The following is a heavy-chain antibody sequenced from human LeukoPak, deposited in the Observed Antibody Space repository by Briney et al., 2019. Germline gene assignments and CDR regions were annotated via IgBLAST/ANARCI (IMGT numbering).Heavy chain of an antibody. Sequence: GRSLRLSCAASGFTFSSYAMHWVRQAPGKGLEWVAVISYDGSNKYYADSVKGRFTISRDNSKNTLYLQMNSLRAEDTAVYYCARDQKDIVVVVAATPIFRGLNWFDPWGQGTLVTVSS. D-gene: IGHD2-15*01. V-gene: IGHV3-30*04. CDR1: GFTFSSYA. CDR2: ISYDGSNK. J-gene: IGHJ5*02. CDR3: ARDQKDIVVVVAATPIFRGLNWFDP.